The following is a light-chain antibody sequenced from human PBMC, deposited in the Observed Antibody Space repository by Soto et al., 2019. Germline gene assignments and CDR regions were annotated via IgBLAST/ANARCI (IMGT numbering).Light chain of an antibody. CDR1: SSHIGSNY. V-gene: IGLV1-47*01. CDR2: RNN. CDR3: AAWDDSLSGHVV. Sequence: QSVLPPPPSASGTPGQRVTLSCSGSSSHIGSNYVYWYQQLPGTAPKLLIYRNNQRPSGVPDRFSGSKSGTSASLAISGLRPEDEADYYCAAWDDSLSGHVVFGGGTKLTVL. J-gene: IGLJ2*01.